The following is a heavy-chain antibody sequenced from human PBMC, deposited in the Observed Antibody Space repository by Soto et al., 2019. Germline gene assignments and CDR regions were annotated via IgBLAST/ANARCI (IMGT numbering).Heavy chain of an antibody. J-gene: IGHJ4*02. D-gene: IGHD3-10*01. CDR2: IYSGGST. CDR1: GFTVSNNY. V-gene: IGHV3-53*01. Sequence: GGSLRLSCAASGFTVSNNYMSWVRQAPGKGLEWVSVIYSGGSTNYADSVKGRFTISRDNSKNTLYLQMNSLRVEDTGLYYCGRDSDGSGSYYTAFEDWGEATLVTV. CDR3: GRDSDGSGSYYTAFED.